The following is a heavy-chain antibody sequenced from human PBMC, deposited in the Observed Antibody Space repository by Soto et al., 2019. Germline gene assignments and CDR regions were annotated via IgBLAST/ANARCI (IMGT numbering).Heavy chain of an antibody. Sequence: QVQLVQSGAEVKKPGASVKVSCKASGYSFTDYHIHWVRQAPGQGLEWLGRINPTSGGTSTAQKLQGCVTMTPDTAISTASMGLTRLTSDDTAIYYCARGDSTDCSSGVCSFFYTHDMDVWGQGTTVTVSS. J-gene: IGHJ6*02. CDR3: ARGDSTDCSSGVCSFFYTHDMDV. D-gene: IGHD2-8*01. V-gene: IGHV1-2*04. CDR2: INPTSGGT. CDR1: GYSFTDYH.